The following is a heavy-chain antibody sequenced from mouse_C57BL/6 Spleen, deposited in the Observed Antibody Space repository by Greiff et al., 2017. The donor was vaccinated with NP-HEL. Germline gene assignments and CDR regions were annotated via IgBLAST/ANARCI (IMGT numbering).Heavy chain of an antibody. CDR2: IDPETGGT. D-gene: IGHD4-1*01. V-gene: IGHV1-15*01. CDR3: TREGKNWDVYAMDY. J-gene: IGHJ4*01. Sequence: VQLQQSGAELVRPGASVTLSCKASGYTFTDYEMHWVKQTPVHGLEWIGAIDPETGGTAYNQKFKGKAILTADKSSSTAYMELRSLTSEDSAVYYCTREGKNWDVYAMDYWGQGTSVTVSS. CDR1: GYTFTDYE.